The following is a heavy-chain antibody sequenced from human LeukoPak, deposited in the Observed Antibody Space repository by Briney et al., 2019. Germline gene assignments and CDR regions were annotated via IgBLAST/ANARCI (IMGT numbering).Heavy chain of an antibody. D-gene: IGHD6-13*01. CDR2: MNPKSGNT. J-gene: IGHJ5*02. Sequence: GASVKVSCKASGYSFTTYDVNWVRQAPGQGLEWMGWMNPKSGNTGYAPKFQGRVTMTRNTSIDTAFMELKSLSFEDTAVYYCAKATTTIAAVPHNPWGQGTLVTVSS. V-gene: IGHV1-8*01. CDR3: AKATTTIAAVPHNP. CDR1: GYSFTTYD.